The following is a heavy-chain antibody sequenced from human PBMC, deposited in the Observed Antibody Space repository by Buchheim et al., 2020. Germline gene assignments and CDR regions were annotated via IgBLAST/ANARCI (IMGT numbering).Heavy chain of an antibody. J-gene: IGHJ6*02. Sequence: QVQLVQSGAEVKKPGSSVKVSCKASGGTFSSYAISWVRQAPGQGLEWMGRIIPILGIANYAQKFQGRVTITADKSTSKAYMELSSLRSEDTAVYYCARSRDCTNGVCYFSYYYGMDVWGQGTT. CDR1: GGTFSSYA. CDR2: IIPILGIA. CDR3: ARSRDCTNGVCYFSYYYGMDV. D-gene: IGHD2-8*01. V-gene: IGHV1-69*04.